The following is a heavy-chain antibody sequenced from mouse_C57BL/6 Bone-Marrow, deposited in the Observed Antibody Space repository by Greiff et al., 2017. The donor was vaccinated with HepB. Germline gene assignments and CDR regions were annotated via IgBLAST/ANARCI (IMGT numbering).Heavy chain of an antibody. V-gene: IGHV1-69*01. J-gene: IGHJ4*01. CDR1: GYTFTSYW. CDR2: IDPSDSYT. D-gene: IGHD2-5*01. CDR3: ARVRDYSNYAMDY. Sequence: QVHVKQPGAELVMPGASVKLSCKASGYTFTSYWMHWVKQRPGQGLEWIGEIDPSDSYTNYNQKFKGKSTLTVDKSSSTAYMQLSSLTSEDSAVYYCARVRDYSNYAMDYWGQGTSVTVSS.